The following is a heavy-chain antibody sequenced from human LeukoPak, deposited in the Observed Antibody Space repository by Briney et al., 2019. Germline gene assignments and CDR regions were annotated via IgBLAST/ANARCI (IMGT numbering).Heavy chain of an antibody. D-gene: IGHD1-1*01. V-gene: IGHV3-30*18. J-gene: IGHJ3*02. CDR1: GLTFSSYG. CDR2: ISYDGSNK. CDR3: AKDQKRGTGTTSAFDI. Sequence: GGSLRLSCAASGLTFSSYGMHWVRQAPGKGLEWVAVISYDGSNKYYADSVKGRFTISRDNSKNTLYLQMNSLRAEDMAVYYCAKDQKRGTGTTSAFDIWGQGTMVTVSS.